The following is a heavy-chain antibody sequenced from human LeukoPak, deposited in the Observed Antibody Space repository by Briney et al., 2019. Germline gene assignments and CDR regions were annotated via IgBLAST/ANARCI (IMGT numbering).Heavy chain of an antibody. V-gene: IGHV4-39*07. CDR2: INHSGST. CDR1: GGSISSSSYY. J-gene: IGHJ5*02. Sequence: PSETLSLTCTVSGGSISSSSYYWSWIRQPPGKGLEWIGEINHSGSTNYNPSLKSRVTISVDTSKNQFSLKLSSVTAADTAVYYCARESGYYDFWSGYYTGNWFDPWGQGTLVTVSS. CDR3: ARESGYYDFWSGYYTGNWFDP. D-gene: IGHD3-3*01.